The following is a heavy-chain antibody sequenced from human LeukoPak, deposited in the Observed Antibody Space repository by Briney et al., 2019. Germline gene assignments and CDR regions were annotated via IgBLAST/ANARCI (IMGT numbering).Heavy chain of an antibody. CDR3: AEISTRGFDY. D-gene: IGHD1-1*01. CDR2: ISSSSSYI. Sequence: GGSLRLSCAASGFXFSSYSINWVRQAPGKGLEWVSSISSSSSYIYYADSVKGRFTISRDNAKNSLYLQMNSLRAEDTAVYYCAEISTRGFDYWGQGTLVTVSS. CDR1: GFXFSSYS. J-gene: IGHJ4*02. V-gene: IGHV3-21*01.